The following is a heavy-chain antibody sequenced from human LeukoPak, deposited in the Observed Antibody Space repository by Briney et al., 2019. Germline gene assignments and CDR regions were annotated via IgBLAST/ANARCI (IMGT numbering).Heavy chain of an antibody. D-gene: IGHD3-10*01. CDR2: IKSKGDGETA. CDR1: GFGFNNAW. V-gene: IGHV3-15*01. CDR3: TTDLVITMIRGVIVN. Sequence: GGPLRLSCAASGFGFNNAWMSWVRQAPGKGLEWVGRIKSKGDGETADYAAPLKGRFTMSRDDAKATVYLQINSLITEDTAMYYCTTDLVITMIRGVIVNWGQGTLVTVSS. J-gene: IGHJ4*02.